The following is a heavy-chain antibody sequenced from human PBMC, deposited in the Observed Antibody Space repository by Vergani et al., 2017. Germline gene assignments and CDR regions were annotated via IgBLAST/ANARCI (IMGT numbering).Heavy chain of an antibody. CDR1: GYTFTSYG. CDR3: ASGPGLLWFGEPTGYYYMDV. V-gene: IGHV1-18*01. Sequence: QVQLVQSGAEVKKPGASVKVSCKASGYTFTSYGISWVRQAPGQGLEWMGWISAYNGNTNYAQKLQGRVTMTTDTSTSTAYMELRSLRSDDTAVYYCASGPGLLWFGEPTGYYYMDVWGKGTTVTVSS. D-gene: IGHD3-10*01. J-gene: IGHJ6*03. CDR2: ISAYNGNT.